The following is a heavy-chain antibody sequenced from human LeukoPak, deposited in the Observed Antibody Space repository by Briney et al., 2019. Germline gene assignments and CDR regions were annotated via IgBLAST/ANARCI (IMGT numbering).Heavy chain of an antibody. Sequence: ASVKVSCKASGYTFTGYYMHWVRQAPGQGLEWMGWINPNSGGTNYAQKFQGRVTMTRDTSISTAYMELSRLRSDDTSVYYCARLCVFCPFDYWGRGTLVIVSS. CDR2: INPNSGGT. CDR3: ARLCVFCPFDY. D-gene: IGHD3-16*01. J-gene: IGHJ4*02. CDR1: GYTFTGYY. V-gene: IGHV1-2*02.